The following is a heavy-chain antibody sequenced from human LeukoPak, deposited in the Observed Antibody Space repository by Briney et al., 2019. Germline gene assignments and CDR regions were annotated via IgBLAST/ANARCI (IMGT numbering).Heavy chain of an antibody. CDR2: INPSGGST. Sequence: ASVKVSCKASGYTFTSYYMHRVRQAPGQGLEWMGIINPSGGSTSYAQKFQGRVTMTRDMSTSTVYMELSSLRSEDTAVYYCARDSHYYDSSGSAASSDAFDIWGQGTMVTVSS. CDR3: ARDSHYYDSSGSAASSDAFDI. D-gene: IGHD3-22*01. CDR1: GYTFTSYY. V-gene: IGHV1-46*01. J-gene: IGHJ3*02.